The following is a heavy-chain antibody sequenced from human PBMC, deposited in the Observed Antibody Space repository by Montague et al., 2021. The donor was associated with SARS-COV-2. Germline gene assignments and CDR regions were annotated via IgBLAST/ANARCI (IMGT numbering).Heavy chain of an antibody. Sequence: LRLSCAASGFTFSSYWMSWVRQAPGKGLEWVANIKQDGSEKYYVDSVKGRFTISRDNAKNSPSLQMNSLRAEDTAVYYCARLVVVAATPYWGQGTLVTVSS. V-gene: IGHV3-7*01. D-gene: IGHD2-15*01. J-gene: IGHJ4*02. CDR2: IKQDGSEK. CDR3: ARLVVVAATPY. CDR1: GFTFSSYW.